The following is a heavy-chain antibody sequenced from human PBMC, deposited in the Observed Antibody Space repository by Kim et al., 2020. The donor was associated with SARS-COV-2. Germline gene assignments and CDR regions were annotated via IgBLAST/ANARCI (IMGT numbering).Heavy chain of an antibody. V-gene: IGHV3-48*03. CDR3: ASITMIVVDYDAFDI. J-gene: IGHJ3*02. Sequence: DSVKGRFTISRDNAKISLYLQMNSLRGEDTAVYYCASITMIVVDYDAFDIWGQGTMVTVSS. D-gene: IGHD3-22*01.